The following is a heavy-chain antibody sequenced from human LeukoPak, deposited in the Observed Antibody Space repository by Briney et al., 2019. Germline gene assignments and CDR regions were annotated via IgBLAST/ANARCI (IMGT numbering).Heavy chain of an antibody. V-gene: IGHV4-34*01. Sequence: PSETLSLTCAVYGGSFSGYYWSWIRQPPGKGLEWIGEINHSGSTNYNPSLKGRVTISVDTSKNQFSLKLSSVTAADTAVYYCASLLGYCSSTSCSNWFDPWGQGTLVTVSS. D-gene: IGHD2-2*01. CDR3: ASLLGYCSSTSCSNWFDP. J-gene: IGHJ5*02. CDR1: GGSFSGYY. CDR2: INHSGST.